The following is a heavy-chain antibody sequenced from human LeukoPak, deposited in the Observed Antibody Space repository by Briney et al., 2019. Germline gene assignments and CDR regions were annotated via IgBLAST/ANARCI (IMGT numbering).Heavy chain of an antibody. CDR2: IYYSGST. CDR1: GGSISSGSFY. CDR3: ARFSSSDGFDY. J-gene: IGHJ4*02. Sequence: SETQSLTCTVSGGSISSGSFYWSWIRQPPGKGLEWIGYIYYSGSTNYNPSLKSRVTISVDTSNILFSLRLSSVTAADTAVYYCARFSSSDGFDYWGQGTPVTVSS. V-gene: IGHV4-61*01. D-gene: IGHD2-2*01.